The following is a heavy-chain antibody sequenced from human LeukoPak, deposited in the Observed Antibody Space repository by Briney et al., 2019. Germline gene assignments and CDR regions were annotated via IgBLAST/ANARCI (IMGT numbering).Heavy chain of an antibody. CDR2: ISGSGGST. Sequence: GGSLRLSCAASGFTFSSYGMTWVRQAPGKGLEWVSGISGSGGSTYYEDSVKDRFTISRDNSKNTLYLQMNSLRAEDTAVYYCAKNSGGTCYSHLDYWGQGTLVTVSS. J-gene: IGHJ4*02. CDR1: GFTFSSYG. D-gene: IGHD2-15*01. V-gene: IGHV3-23*01. CDR3: AKNSGGTCYSHLDY.